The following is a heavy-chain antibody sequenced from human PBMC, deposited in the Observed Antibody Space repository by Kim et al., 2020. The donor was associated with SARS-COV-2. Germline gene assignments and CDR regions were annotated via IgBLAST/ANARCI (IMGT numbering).Heavy chain of an antibody. CDR2: IYSGGST. D-gene: IGHD2-8*02. CDR1: GFTVSSNY. J-gene: IGHJ4*02. CDR3: AREGPGGYFDY. V-gene: IGHV3-53*01. Sequence: GGSLRLSCAASGFTVSSNYMSWVRQAPGKGLEWVSVIYSGGSTYYADSVKGRFTISRDNSKNTLYLQITNLRAEDTAVYYCAREGPGGYFDYWGQGTLVTFSS.